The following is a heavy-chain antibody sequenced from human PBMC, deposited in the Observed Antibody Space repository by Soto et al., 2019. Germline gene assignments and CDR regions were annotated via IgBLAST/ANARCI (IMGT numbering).Heavy chain of an antibody. V-gene: IGHV1-69*02. D-gene: IGHD1-26*01. CDR3: AREGATNNWFDP. CDR2: IIPILGIA. CDR1: GGTFSSYT. Sequence: QVQLVQSGAEVKKPGSSVKVSCKASGGTFSSYTISWVRQAPGQGLEWMGRIIPILGIANYAQKFQGRVTITADKSTSTAYMELSSLRSEDTAVYHCAREGATNNWFDPWGQGTLVTVSS. J-gene: IGHJ5*02.